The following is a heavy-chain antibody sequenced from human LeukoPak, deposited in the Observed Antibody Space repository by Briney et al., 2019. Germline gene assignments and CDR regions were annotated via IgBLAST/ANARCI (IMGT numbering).Heavy chain of an antibody. J-gene: IGHJ3*02. Sequence: ASVKLSCKASGYTFRQYSISWVRQAPGKGFEWMGWVSPSHTTRVYAQEFQGRVTITADKSTSTAYMELSSLRSEDTAVYYCAREGGLKKTTGHDAFDIWGQGTMVTVSS. CDR1: GYTFRQYS. CDR2: VSPSHTTR. D-gene: IGHD4-17*01. V-gene: IGHV1-18*01. CDR3: AREGGLKKTTGHDAFDI.